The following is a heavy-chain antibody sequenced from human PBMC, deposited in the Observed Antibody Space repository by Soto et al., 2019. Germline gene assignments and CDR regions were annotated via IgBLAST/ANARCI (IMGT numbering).Heavy chain of an antibody. CDR1: GGSFSGYY. J-gene: IGHJ3*02. Sequence: AETLSLTCAVYGGSFSGYYWSWIRQPPGKGLEWIGEINHSGSTNHNPSLKSRVTISVDTSKNQFSPKLSSVTAADTAVYYCARGSSWYRVDAFDIWGQGTMVTVS. V-gene: IGHV4-34*01. D-gene: IGHD6-13*01. CDR2: INHSGST. CDR3: ARGSSWYRVDAFDI.